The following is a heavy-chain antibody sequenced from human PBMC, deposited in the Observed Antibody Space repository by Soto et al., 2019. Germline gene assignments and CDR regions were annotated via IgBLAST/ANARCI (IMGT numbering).Heavy chain of an antibody. V-gene: IGHV3-74*01. D-gene: IGHD2-8*02. CDR2: INFDGTKT. Sequence: EVQLVEAGGGLVRPGGPRKLPCAPSGFMLGPHWLHWVRQGPDKGLVFVARINFDGTKTNYADFVEGRFTISRDNAKKTLYLEMNSLRGDDTAVYFCARELVHGYLDLWGQGDLVTVSS. J-gene: IGHJ5*02. CDR3: ARELVHGYLDL. CDR1: GFMLGPHW.